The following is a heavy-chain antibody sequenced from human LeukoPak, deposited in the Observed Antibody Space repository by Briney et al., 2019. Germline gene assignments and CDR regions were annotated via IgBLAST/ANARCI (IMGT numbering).Heavy chain of an antibody. J-gene: IGHJ4*02. Sequence: ASVKVSCKASGYTFTIYGISWVRQAPGQGLEWMGWISAYNGNTNYAQKLQGRVTMTTDTSTSTAYMELRSLRSDDTAVYYCARGGYYDILTGYYYFDYWGQGTLVTVSS. V-gene: IGHV1-18*01. D-gene: IGHD3-9*01. CDR1: GYTFTIYG. CDR3: ARGGYYDILTGYYYFDY. CDR2: ISAYNGNT.